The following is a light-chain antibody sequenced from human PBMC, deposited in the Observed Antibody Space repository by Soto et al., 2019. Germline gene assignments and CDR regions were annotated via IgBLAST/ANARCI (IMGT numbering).Light chain of an antibody. J-gene: IGKJ4*01. CDR1: QSVRRY. V-gene: IGKV3-11*01. CDR2: DAS. Sequence: EIVLTQSPATLSLSPGERATLSCRASQSVRRYLAWYQQKPGQAPRLLIYDASNRATGIPARFSGSGSGTDFTLTISSLEPEDFAVYYCQQRSTWPPTFGGGTKVEIK. CDR3: QQRSTWPPT.